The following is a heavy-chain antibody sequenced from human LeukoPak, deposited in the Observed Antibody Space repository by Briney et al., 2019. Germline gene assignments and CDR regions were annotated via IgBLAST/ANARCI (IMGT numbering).Heavy chain of an antibody. V-gene: IGHV3-33*01. CDR1: GFTLRSCG. Sequence: GGSLRLLCGAWGFTLRSCGVQGVRGARGEGGEGVAVIWYDGSNKYYADSVKGRFTISRDNAENTLYLQMNSLRVEDTAVYFCARDRDYIFFDYWGQGALVTVSS. CDR2: IWYDGSNK. CDR3: ARDRDYIFFDY. D-gene: IGHD4-4*01. J-gene: IGHJ4*02.